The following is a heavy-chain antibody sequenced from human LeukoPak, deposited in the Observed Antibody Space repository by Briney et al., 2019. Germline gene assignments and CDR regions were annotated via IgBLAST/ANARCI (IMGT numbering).Heavy chain of an antibody. Sequence: TSGGSLRLSCAASGFTFSSSGMSWIRQPPGKGLEWSGYIYNSGSSNYNPSLKSRVTTSLDTSKNQFSLKLTSVTAADTAVYYCARGASFTSTSYFFDYWGQGTLVTVSS. CDR3: ARGASFTSTSYFFDY. J-gene: IGHJ4*02. CDR2: IYNSGSS. V-gene: IGHV4-59*01. D-gene: IGHD2-2*01. CDR1: GFTFSSSG.